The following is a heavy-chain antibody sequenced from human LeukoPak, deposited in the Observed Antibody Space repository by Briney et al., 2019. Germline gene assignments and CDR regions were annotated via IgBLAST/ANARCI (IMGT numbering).Heavy chain of an antibody. CDR1: GFSFSSYG. V-gene: IGHV3-23*01. J-gene: IGHJ4*02. CDR3: AVDWYDSSGYWTFDY. D-gene: IGHD3-22*01. Sequence: GGSLRLSCAASGFSFSSYGMSWVRQGPGKGLEWVSTITGSGGNTDYANSVKGRFTIFRDNSKSTLYLQMHSLRAEDTAVYYCAVDWYDSSGYWTFDYWGQGTLVTVSS. CDR2: ITGSGGNT.